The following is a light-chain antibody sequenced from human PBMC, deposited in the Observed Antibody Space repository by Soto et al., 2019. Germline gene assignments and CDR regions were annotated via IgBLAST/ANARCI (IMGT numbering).Light chain of an antibody. Sequence: QSVLTQPTSASGTPGQRVTISCSGSSSNIGTHFVYWYQQLPETAPKLLIYANDQRPSGVPDRFSGSKSGTSASLAISALRSEDEADYYCAIWDDSLRVFGGGTQLTVL. CDR3: AIWDDSLRV. J-gene: IGLJ2*01. V-gene: IGLV1-47*01. CDR1: SSNIGTHF. CDR2: AND.